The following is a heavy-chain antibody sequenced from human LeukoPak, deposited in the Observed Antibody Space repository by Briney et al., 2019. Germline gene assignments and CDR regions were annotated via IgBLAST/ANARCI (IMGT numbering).Heavy chain of an antibody. D-gene: IGHD7-27*01. Sequence: ASVKVSCKASGYTFTSYDFNQVRQATGQRPEWMGWMSPNSGDTGYAQKFQDRVTMTRNTSISTAYMELSSLRSDDTAVYYCARGPPNWGYDYWGPGTLVTVSS. V-gene: IGHV1-8*01. J-gene: IGHJ4*02. CDR1: GYTFTSYD. CDR3: ARGPPNWGYDY. CDR2: MSPNSGDT.